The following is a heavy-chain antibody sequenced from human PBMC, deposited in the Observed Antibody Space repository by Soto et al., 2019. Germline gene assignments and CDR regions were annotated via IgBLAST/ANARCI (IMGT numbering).Heavy chain of an antibody. V-gene: IGHV4-31*03. CDR3: ARYCSSTRCYGLVDY. CDR2: SYYSGST. J-gene: IGHJ4*02. CDR1: GGSISSGGYY. D-gene: IGHD2-2*01. Sequence: QVQLQESGPGLVKPSQTLSLTCTVSGGSISSGGYYWSWIRQHPGKGLEWIGYSYYSGSTYYNPSLKSRVTLSVDTSKNQVALKLSSVPAAATAVYYGARYCSSTRCYGLVDYWGQGTLVTVSS.